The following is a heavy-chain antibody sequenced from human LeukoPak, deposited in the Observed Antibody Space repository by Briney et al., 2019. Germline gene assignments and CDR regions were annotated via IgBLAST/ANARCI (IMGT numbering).Heavy chain of an antibody. CDR2: IYSSGSN. CDR1: GGSISSGSYY. J-gene: IGHJ5*02. Sequence: SQTLSLACTVSGGSISSGSYYWRWIRQSAGKGLQWIGRIYSSGSNNYNPSIKSRVTISRDTYKNQFFLNLSSVTAADTAVYYCAKDWSIFGARDWFDPWGQGTLVTVSS. D-gene: IGHD3-3*01. V-gene: IGHV4-61*02. CDR3: AKDWSIFGARDWFDP.